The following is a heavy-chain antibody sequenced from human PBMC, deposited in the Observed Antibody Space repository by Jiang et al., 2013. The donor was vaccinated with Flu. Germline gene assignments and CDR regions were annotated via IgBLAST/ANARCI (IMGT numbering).Heavy chain of an antibody. D-gene: IGHD3-16*01. J-gene: IGHJ5*02. V-gene: IGHV4-39*01. CDR1: GGSISSGDYH. CDR3: SRRPLDTDTDYRNWFDP. Sequence: GPGLVKPSETLSLTCSVSGGSISSGDYHWVWIRQPPGKDWSTLRLSLLLGIPTPTRPSRVESRYPGTRPGTNSSLKLSTVTAADTAVYYCSRRPLDTDTDYRNWFDPWGQGILVTVSS. CDR2: SLLLGIP.